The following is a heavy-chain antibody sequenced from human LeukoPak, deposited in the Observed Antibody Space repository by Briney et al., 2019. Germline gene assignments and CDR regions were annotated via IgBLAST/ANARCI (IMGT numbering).Heavy chain of an antibody. CDR3: ARTLVPAAMSNNWFDP. CDR1: GFTFSSYS. J-gene: IGHJ5*02. CDR2: ISSSSSYI. Sequence: PGRSLRLSCAASGFTFSSYSMNWVRQAPGKGLEWVSSISSSSSYIYYADSVKGRFTISRDNAKNSLYLQMNSLRAEDTAVYYCARTLVPAAMSNNWFDPWGQGTLVTVSS. V-gene: IGHV3-21*01. D-gene: IGHD2-2*01.